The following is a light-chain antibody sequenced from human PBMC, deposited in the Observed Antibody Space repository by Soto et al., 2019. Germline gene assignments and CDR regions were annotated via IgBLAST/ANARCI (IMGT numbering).Light chain of an antibody. J-gene: IGKJ4*01. CDR1: QSIGSN. CDR2: NTS. Sequence: EMVLTQSPVTLSLSPGERATLSCRTSQSIGSNLTWYQQKPGQAPRLLIYNTSTRSTGVPARFSGSGSGTNFSLTISSLQSEDFAVYHCQQYDGWPPALGGGTKVDIK. CDR3: QQYDGWPPA. V-gene: IGKV3-15*01.